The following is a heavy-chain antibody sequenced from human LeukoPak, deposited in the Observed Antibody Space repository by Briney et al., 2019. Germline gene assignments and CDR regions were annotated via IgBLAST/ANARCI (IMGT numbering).Heavy chain of an antibody. D-gene: IGHD1-26*01. CDR3: ARDYLYSGSLQAFDY. V-gene: IGHV3-20*04. J-gene: IGHJ4*02. CDR1: GFTFDDYG. CDR2: INWNGGGT. Sequence: GGSLRLSCAASGFTFDDYGMSWVRQAPGKGLEWVSGINWNGGGTGYADCVKGRFTISRDNAKNSLYLQMNSLRVEDTAIYYCARDYLYSGSLQAFDYRSQGTLVTVSS.